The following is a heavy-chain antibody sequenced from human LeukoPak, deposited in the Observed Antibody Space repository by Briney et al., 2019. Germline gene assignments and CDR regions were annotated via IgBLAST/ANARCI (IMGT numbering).Heavy chain of an antibody. CDR1: GFTFSSYE. CDR2: ISSSGSNI. CDR3: ARVGSDDILTGSFDY. D-gene: IGHD3-9*01. J-gene: IGHJ4*02. Sequence: PGGSLRLSCAASGFTFSSYEMNWVRQAPGKGLEWVSYISSSGSNIYYADSVKGRFTISRDNAKNSLYLQMNSLRAEDTAVYYCARVGSDDILTGSFDYWGQGTLVTVSS. V-gene: IGHV3-48*03.